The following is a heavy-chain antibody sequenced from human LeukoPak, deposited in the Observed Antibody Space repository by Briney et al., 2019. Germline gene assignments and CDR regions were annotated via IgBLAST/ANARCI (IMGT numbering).Heavy chain of an antibody. Sequence: GGSLRLSCAASGFTFSSYSMNWVRQAPGKGLEWVSSISSSSSYIYYADSVKGRFTISRDNAKNSLYLQMNSLRAEDTAVYYCAREDDFWSGYCFDYWGQGTLVTVSS. CDR2: ISSSSSYI. CDR3: AREDDFWSGYCFDY. J-gene: IGHJ4*02. V-gene: IGHV3-21*01. D-gene: IGHD3-3*01. CDR1: GFTFSSYS.